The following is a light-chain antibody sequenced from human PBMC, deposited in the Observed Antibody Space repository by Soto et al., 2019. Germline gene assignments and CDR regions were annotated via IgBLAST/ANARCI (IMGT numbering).Light chain of an antibody. CDR2: EVN. CDR1: NGDVGSYDL. J-gene: IGLJ3*02. CDR3: TSYTYSSILEV. V-gene: IGLV2-14*02. Sequence: QSALTQPASVSGSPGQSITISCTGTNGDVGSYDLVSWYQRYPGEAPKLIIYEVNKRPSGISNRFSGSKSGNTASLTISGLQAEDEADYYCTSYTYSSILEVFGGGTKVTVL.